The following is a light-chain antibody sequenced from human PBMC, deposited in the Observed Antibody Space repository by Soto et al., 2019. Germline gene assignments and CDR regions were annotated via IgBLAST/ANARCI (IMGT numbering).Light chain of an antibody. J-gene: IGKJ1*01. V-gene: IGKV3-11*01. CDR1: QSFSSY. CDR3: QQYGSSHPT. CDR2: DAS. Sequence: EVVLTQSPATLSLSPGERATLSCRSSQSFSSYLAWYQQKPGQAPRLLIYDASNRATGIPARFSGSGSGTDFTLTISSLGPEAFAMYYCQQYGSSHPTLGQGTKVDSK.